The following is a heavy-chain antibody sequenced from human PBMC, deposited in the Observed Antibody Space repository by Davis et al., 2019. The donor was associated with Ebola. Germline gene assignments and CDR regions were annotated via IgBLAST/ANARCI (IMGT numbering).Heavy chain of an antibody. D-gene: IGHD3-16*02. CDR1: GGSISSYY. V-gene: IGHV4-59*12. CDR3: ARKRIGDYIWGSYPFDY. J-gene: IGHJ4*02. Sequence: GSLRLSCTVSGGSISSYYWSWIRQPPGKGLEWIGYIYYSGSANYNPSLKSRVTISVDTSKNQFSLKLSSVTAADTAVYYCARKRIGDYIWGSYPFDYWGQGTLVTVSS. CDR2: IYYSGSA.